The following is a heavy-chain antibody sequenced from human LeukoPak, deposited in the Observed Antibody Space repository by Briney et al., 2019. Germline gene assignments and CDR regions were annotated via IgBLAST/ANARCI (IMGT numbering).Heavy chain of an antibody. Sequence: GGSLRLSCAASGFTFSSYWMNWARQAPGKGLEWVASINHNGNVNYYVDSVKGRFTISRDNAKNSLYLQMSNLRAEDTAVYYCARDVGKKPDYWGQGTLVTVSS. D-gene: IGHD1-1*01. CDR2: INHNGNVN. J-gene: IGHJ4*02. V-gene: IGHV3-7*03. CDR3: ARDVGKKPDY. CDR1: GFTFSSYW.